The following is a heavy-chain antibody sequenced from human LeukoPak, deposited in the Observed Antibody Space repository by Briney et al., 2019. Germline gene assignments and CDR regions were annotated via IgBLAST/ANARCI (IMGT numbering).Heavy chain of an antibody. Sequence: PSETLSLTCTVSGGSISSYYWSWIRQPAGKGLEWIGRIYTSGSTNYNPSLKSRVTMSVDTSKNQFSLKLSSVTAADTAVYYCAREGTSMTYLGVAARLYYFDYWGQGTLVTVSS. J-gene: IGHJ4*02. CDR1: GGSISSYY. D-gene: IGHD2-15*01. V-gene: IGHV4-4*07. CDR3: AREGTSMTYLGVAARLYYFDY. CDR2: IYTSGST.